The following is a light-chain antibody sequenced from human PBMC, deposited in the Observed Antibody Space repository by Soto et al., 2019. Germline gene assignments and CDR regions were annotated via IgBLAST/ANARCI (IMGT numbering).Light chain of an antibody. CDR1: SSNIGSNT. CDR3: GTWDDSLKGYV. CDR2: KNN. V-gene: IGLV1-44*01. J-gene: IGLJ1*01. Sequence: QSVLTQSPSASGTPGQRVTISCSGSSSNIGSNTVNWFQQIPGTAPQLLIYKNNQRPSGVPDRFSGSKSGTSASLAIGGLQSEDEADYYCGTWDDSLKGYVFGAGTKVTVL.